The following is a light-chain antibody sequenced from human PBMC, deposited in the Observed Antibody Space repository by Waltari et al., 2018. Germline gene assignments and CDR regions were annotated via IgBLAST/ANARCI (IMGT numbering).Light chain of an antibody. CDR1: QSFSTN. CDR3: HQYNRWPRT. V-gene: IGKV3D-15*01. CDR2: GAS. J-gene: IGKJ1*01. Sequence: EIVMTQSPATLSVSPGERATLSCRASQSFSTNLAWYQQKPGQTPRLLIYGASIRATGIPAMFSGSGSGTEFTLTISSLQSEDFAVYYCHQYNRWPRTFGQGTKVEIK.